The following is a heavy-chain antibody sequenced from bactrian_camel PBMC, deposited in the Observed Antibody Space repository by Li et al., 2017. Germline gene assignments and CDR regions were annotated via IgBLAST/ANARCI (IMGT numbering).Heavy chain of an antibody. Sequence: QLVESGGGSVQAGGSLRLSCTIGGYTRVSACLGWFRQAPGEELEGVATIESDVNTTYADSVKGRFAISRDNAKNTLYLQLNSLQTEDTAMYYCLSSLGSDEGYWGQGTQVTVS. V-gene: IGHV3S55*01. CDR2: IESDVNT. CDR1: GYTRVSAC. J-gene: IGHJ4*01. CDR3: LSSLGSDEGY. D-gene: IGHD5*01.